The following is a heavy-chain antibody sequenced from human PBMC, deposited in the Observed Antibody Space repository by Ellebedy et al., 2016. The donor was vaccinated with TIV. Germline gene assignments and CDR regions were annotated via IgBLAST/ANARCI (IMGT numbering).Heavy chain of an antibody. CDR1: GYTFTSYD. D-gene: IGHD5-18*01. Sequence: AASVKVSCKASGYTFTSYDINWVRQATGQGLEWMGWMNPNSGNTGYAQKFQGRVTITRNTSISTAYMELSSLRSDDTAVYYCARSQGGYSYGWDYYYYYGMDVWGQGTTVTVSS. CDR2: MNPNSGNT. J-gene: IGHJ6*02. V-gene: IGHV1-8*03. CDR3: ARSQGGYSYGWDYYYYYGMDV.